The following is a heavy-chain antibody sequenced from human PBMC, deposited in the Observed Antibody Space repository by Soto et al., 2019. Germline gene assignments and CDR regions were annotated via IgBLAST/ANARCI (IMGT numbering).Heavy chain of an antibody. J-gene: IGHJ4*02. CDR2: ISGSGGST. D-gene: IGHD3-10*01. Sequence: GGSLRLSCAASGFTFSSYAMSWVRQAPGKGLEWVSAISGSGGSTYYADSVKGRFTISRDNSKNTLYLQMNSLRAEDTAVYYYAKGLITTVRVFPFDYRVQGTLVTV. CDR3: AKGLITTVRVFPFDY. V-gene: IGHV3-23*01. CDR1: GFTFSSYA.